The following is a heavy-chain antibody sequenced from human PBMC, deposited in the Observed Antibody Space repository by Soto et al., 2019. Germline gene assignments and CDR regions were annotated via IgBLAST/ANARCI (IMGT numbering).Heavy chain of an antibody. CDR3: TKLPWADSGGIFEP. CDR2: VYRTGST. CDR1: GGSISTANW. Sequence: SXTLSLTCAVSGGSISTANWWSWVRQPPGKRLEWIGEVYRTGSTNYNPSLESRVIVSVDKSKNQFSLKLTSVTSAYTAVYYCTKLPWADSGGIFEPRGQGSLV. D-gene: IGHD2-15*01. V-gene: IGHV4-4*02. J-gene: IGHJ5*02.